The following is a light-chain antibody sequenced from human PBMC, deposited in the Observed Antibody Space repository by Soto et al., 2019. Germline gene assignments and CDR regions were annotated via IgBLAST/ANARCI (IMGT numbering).Light chain of an antibody. J-gene: IGLJ2*01. V-gene: IGLV1-44*01. CDR2: TND. CDR3: AAWDDSLNGLV. CDR1: SSNIGSNS. Sequence: QSVLTQPPSASGTPGQRVTTSCSGSSSNIGSNSVNWYHHLPGTAPRLLMYTNDQRPSGVPDRFSGSKSGTSVSLAISGLQSEDEADYYCAAWDDSLNGLVFGGGTKLTVL.